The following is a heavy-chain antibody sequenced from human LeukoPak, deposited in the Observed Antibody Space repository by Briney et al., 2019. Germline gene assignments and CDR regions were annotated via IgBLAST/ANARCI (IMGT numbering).Heavy chain of an antibody. V-gene: IGHV1-46*01. Sequence: GASVKVSCKASGYIFTSYYMYWVRQAPGQGLEWMGIINPSGGSIRYAQKFQGRVTMTRDTSTNTVYMELRSLRSEDTAVYYCARGVFPYYFDYWGQGSLVTVSS. CDR2: INPSGGSI. D-gene: IGHD6-13*01. CDR3: ARGVFPYYFDY. CDR1: GYIFTSYY. J-gene: IGHJ4*02.